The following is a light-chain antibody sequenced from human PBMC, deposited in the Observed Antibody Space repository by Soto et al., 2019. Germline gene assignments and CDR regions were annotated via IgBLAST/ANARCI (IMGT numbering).Light chain of an antibody. J-gene: IGKJ1*01. CDR2: GAS. CDR1: QSVRSNF. Sequence: EIVLTQSPGTLSLSPGERATLSCRASQSVRSNFLAWYQQKPGQAPRLLIYGASNRATGIPDRFSGSGSGADFTLTISRLEPEDFAVYYCQQYGSSPPRTFGQGTKVDIK. CDR3: QQYGSSPPRT. V-gene: IGKV3-20*01.